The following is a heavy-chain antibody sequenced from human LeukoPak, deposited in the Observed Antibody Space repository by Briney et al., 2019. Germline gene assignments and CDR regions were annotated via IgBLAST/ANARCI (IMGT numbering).Heavy chain of an antibody. CDR1: GYTFTSYN. Sequence: ASVKVSCKASGYTFTSYNMHWVRQAPGQGLEWMGTINPSGGSTSYAQKFQGRVTMTRDTSTSTVYMELSSLRSEDTAVYYCARASGFGTPVDYWGQGTLVTVSS. CDR3: ARASGFGTPVDY. J-gene: IGHJ4*02. V-gene: IGHV1-46*01. D-gene: IGHD3/OR15-3a*01. CDR2: INPSGGST.